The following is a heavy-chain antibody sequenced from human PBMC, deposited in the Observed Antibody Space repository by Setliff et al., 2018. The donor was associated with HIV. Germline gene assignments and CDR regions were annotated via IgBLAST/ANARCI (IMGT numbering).Heavy chain of an antibody. D-gene: IGHD5-12*01. J-gene: IGHJ3*02. CDR2: NNYSGNT. CDR3: ARLFQWISYGFDI. Sequence: SETLSLTCSVSGGSFSSSSYYWGWIRQPPGKGLEWIGSNNYSGNTYYSPSLKTRVTISVDTSKNQFSLRLTSVTAADTGVYFCARLFQWISYGFDIWGQGTMVTVSS. CDR1: GGSFSSSSYY. V-gene: IGHV4-39*01.